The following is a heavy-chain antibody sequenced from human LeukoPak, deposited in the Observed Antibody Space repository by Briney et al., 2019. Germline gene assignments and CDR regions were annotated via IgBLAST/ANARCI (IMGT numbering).Heavy chain of an antibody. CDR1: GGSIRSGSYY. V-gene: IGHV4-61*02. D-gene: IGHD3-10*01. CDR2: IYTSRST. Sequence: PSETLSLTCTVSGGSIRSGSYYWSWSRQPGGKGLEWIERIYTSRSTNYNPSLKSRVTLSVDTSKNQFSLKLSSVTAADTAVYYCARTYYGSGSYWKPDYWGQGTLVTVSS. CDR3: ARTYYGSGSYWKPDY. J-gene: IGHJ4*02.